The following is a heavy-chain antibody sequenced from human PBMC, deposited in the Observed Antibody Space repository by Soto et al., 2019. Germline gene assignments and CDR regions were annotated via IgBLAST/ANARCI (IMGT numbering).Heavy chain of an antibody. CDR1: GYSFTSYW. CDR2: IYPGDSDT. CDR3: ARIRRIAAADNYCYDGMDV. Sequence: PGESLKISCKGSGYSFTSYWIGWVRQMPGKGLEWMGIIYPGDSDTRYSSSFQGQVTISADKSISTAYLQWSSLKASDTAMYYCARIRRIAAADNYCYDGMDVWGQETTLTVSS. J-gene: IGHJ6*02. D-gene: IGHD6-13*01. V-gene: IGHV5-51*01.